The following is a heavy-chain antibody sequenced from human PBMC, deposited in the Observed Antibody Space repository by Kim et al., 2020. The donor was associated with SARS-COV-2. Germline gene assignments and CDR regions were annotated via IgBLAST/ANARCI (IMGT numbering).Heavy chain of an antibody. V-gene: IGHV3-9*01. CDR1: GFSFDEYA. Sequence: GGSLRLSCAGSGFSFDEYAMHWVRQGPGKGLEWVSGISSNSDNIAYADSVKGRFTISRDNANNFLYLQMNSLRAEDTALYYCTKDRYCSGGICPLDYWGQGXLVTVSS. J-gene: IGHJ4*02. D-gene: IGHD2-15*01. CDR2: ISSNSDNI. CDR3: TKDRYCSGGICPLDY.